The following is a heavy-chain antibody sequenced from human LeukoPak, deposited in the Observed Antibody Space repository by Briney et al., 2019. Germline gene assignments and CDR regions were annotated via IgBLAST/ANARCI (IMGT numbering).Heavy chain of an antibody. CDR1: GYTFTGYY. J-gene: IGHJ4*02. V-gene: IGHV1-2*02. D-gene: IGHD3-3*01. Sequence: ASVKVSCKASGYTFTGYYMHWVRQAPGQGLEWIGWIKPNIVGTKYAQKFQGRVTMTRDTSISTAYLELSRLRSDDTAVYYCARHPRTYYDFWSGYQPVAYWGQGTLVTVSS. CDR2: IKPNIVGT. CDR3: ARHPRTYYDFWSGYQPVAY.